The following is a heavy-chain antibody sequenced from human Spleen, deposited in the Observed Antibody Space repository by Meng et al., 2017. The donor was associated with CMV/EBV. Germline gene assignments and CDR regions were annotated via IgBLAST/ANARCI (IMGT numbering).Heavy chain of an antibody. Sequence: LRGPGPGLWKHSGSLSLTCSVSGGSISSSTWWSWVRQPPGKGLEGIGEIYHSGSTNYNPSLKSRVTISVDKSKNQFSLKLSSVTAADTAVYYCASFPPPGKQWLVTDYWGQGTLVTVSS. CDR3: ASFPPPGKQWLVTDY. J-gene: IGHJ4*02. V-gene: IGHV4-4*02. CDR1: GGSISSSTW. CDR2: IYHSGST. D-gene: IGHD6-19*01.